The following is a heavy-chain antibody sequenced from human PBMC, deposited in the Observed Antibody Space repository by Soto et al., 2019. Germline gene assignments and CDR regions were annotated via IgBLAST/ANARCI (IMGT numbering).Heavy chain of an antibody. CDR3: AALGVNFDQ. V-gene: IGHV3-30*03. J-gene: IGHJ4*02. Sequence: XGSLIISCASSGFTFSSYGMHLVRQAPGKGLEWVAVISYDGSNKYYADSVKGRFTISRDNSKNTLYLQMNSLRSEDTAVYYCAALGVNFDQCGQGTLVTVSS. CDR1: GFTFSSYG. CDR2: ISYDGSNK. D-gene: IGHD2-8*01.